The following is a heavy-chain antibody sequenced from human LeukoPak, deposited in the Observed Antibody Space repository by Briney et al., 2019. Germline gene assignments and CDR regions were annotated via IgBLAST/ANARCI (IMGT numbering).Heavy chain of an antibody. Sequence: PAGSLRLSCAASGFTFSSYEMNWVRQAPGKGLEWVSYISSSGSTIYYADSVKGRFTISRDNAKNSLYLQMNSLRAEDTAVYYCARDRLSSSPPTHRWGQGTLVTVSS. CDR2: ISSSGSTI. V-gene: IGHV3-48*03. J-gene: IGHJ4*02. CDR3: ARDRLSSSPPTHR. CDR1: GFTFSSYE. D-gene: IGHD6-6*01.